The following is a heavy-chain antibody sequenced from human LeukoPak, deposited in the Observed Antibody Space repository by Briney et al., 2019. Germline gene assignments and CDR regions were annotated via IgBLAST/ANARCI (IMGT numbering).Heavy chain of an antibody. D-gene: IGHD3-16*02. CDR3: ARENDRMITFGGVIVYYYYGMDV. Sequence: GGSLRLSCAASGFTFSSYAMSWIRQAPGKGLEWVSYISSSGSTIYYADSVKGRFTISRDNAKNSLYLQMNSLRAEDTAVYYCARENDRMITFGGVIVYYYYGMDVWGQGTTVTVSS. V-gene: IGHV3-11*01. CDR1: GFTFSSYA. CDR2: ISSSGSTI. J-gene: IGHJ6*02.